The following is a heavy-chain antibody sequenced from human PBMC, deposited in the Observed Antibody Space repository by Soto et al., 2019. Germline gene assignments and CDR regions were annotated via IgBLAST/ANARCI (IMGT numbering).Heavy chain of an antibody. V-gene: IGHV3-15*07. CDR1: GFTFTNAW. J-gene: IGHJ4*01. Sequence: GGSLRLSCAASGFTFTNAWINWVRQAPGKGLEWVGRIKSKIDGGTTDFAAPVKGRFAISRDDSKNMVYLQMNSLKTEDTAIYYCTTDYYFAIEIVRFDYWSHGTLVTVSS. D-gene: IGHD3-3*01. CDR3: TTDYYFAIEIVRFDY. CDR2: IKSKIDGGTT.